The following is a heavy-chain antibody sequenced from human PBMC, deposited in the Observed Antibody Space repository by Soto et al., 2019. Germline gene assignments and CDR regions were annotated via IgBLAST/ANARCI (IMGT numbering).Heavy chain of an antibody. V-gene: IGHV3-7*01. CDR1: GFTFTSHW. CDR3: AREAVVTTYYYYQYMDV. CDR2: IEQDGSEK. J-gene: IGHJ6*03. D-gene: IGHD4-17*01. Sequence: GGSLRLSCAASGFTFTSHWMSWVRQAPGKGLEWVANIEQDGSEKCYVDSVKGRFSISRDNAKNSLYLQMNSLRAEDTAVYYCAREAVVTTYYYYQYMDVWGKGTTVTVSS.